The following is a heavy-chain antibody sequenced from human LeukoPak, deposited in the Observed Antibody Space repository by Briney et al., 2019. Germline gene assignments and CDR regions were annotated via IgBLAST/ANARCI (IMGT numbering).Heavy chain of an antibody. J-gene: IGHJ4*02. CDR1: GFTFRSYA. CDR2: ISFGGSNQ. V-gene: IGHV3-30-3*01. D-gene: IGHD4-17*01. CDR3: ARESYGNHYFDY. Sequence: GRSLRLSCAASGFTFRSYAMHWVRQAPGKGLEWVAVISFGGSNQYYADSVKGRFTISRDNSKNTLYLQMNSLRSEDTAVYYCARESYGNHYFDYWGQGTLVTVSS.